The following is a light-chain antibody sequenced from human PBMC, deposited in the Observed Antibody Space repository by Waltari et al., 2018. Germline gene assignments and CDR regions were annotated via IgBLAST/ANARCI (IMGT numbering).Light chain of an antibody. Sequence: QSALTQPPSASGSPGQSVTISCTGTSSDVGGYNYVSWYQQHPGKAPKLMIYDVNKRPSGVSNRFSGSKSGNTASLTISGLQAEDEADYYCSSYTSSSTLVFGGGTKLTVL. CDR3: SSYTSSSTLV. J-gene: IGLJ3*02. CDR2: DVN. CDR1: SSDVGGYNY. V-gene: IGLV2-14*01.